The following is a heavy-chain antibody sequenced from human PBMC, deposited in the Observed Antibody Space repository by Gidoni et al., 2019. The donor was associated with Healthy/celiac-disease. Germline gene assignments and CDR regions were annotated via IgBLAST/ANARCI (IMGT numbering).Heavy chain of an antibody. J-gene: IGHJ5*02. CDR3: AKGRSWYCSGGSCYVVWFDP. D-gene: IGHD2-15*01. CDR1: GFTLSSYA. V-gene: IGHV3-23*04. CDR2: ISGSGGST. Sequence: EVQLVESGGGLVQLGGSLSLSCAVPGFTLSSYAMSWVRPAPGKGLEWVSTISGSGGSTYYADSVKGRFTISRDNSKNTLYLQMNSLRAEDTAVYYCAKGRSWYCSGGSCYVVWFDPWGQGTLVTVSS.